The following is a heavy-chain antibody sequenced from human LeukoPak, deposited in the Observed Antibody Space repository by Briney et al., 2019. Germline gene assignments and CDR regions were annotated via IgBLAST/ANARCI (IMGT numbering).Heavy chain of an antibody. D-gene: IGHD3-22*01. CDR1: RFTLSRYW. CDR3: ARDRGTFYYGGSGPVLEYFQE. J-gene: IGHJ1*01. V-gene: IGHV3-7*01. CDR2: IKQDGNEK. Sequence: GGYLRLSCAASRFTLSRYWMSWVRQAPGKGLEWVANIKQDGNEKYYVDSVEGRFTISRDNAKSSLYLQMNSLRAEDTAVYFCARDRGTFYYGGSGPVLEYFQEWGQGTLVTVSS.